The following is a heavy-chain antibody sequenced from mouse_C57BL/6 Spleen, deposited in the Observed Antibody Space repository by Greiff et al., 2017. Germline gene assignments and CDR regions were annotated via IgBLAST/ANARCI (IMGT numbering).Heavy chain of an antibody. Sequence: QVQLQQSGAELVKPGASVKISCKASGYAFSSYWMNWVKQRPGKGLEWIGQIYPGDGDTNYNGKFKGKATLTADKSSSTAYMQLSSLTSEDSAVYFCGRRVFTTVVANYFDYWGQVTTLTVSS. J-gene: IGHJ2*01. V-gene: IGHV1-80*01. CDR3: GRRVFTTVVANYFDY. D-gene: IGHD1-1*01. CDR2: IYPGDGDT. CDR1: GYAFSSYW.